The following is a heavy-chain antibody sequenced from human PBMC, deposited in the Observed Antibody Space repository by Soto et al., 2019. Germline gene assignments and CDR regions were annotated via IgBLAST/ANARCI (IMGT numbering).Heavy chain of an antibody. CDR3: ARGEGGFQY. CDR1: GESFRGYY. J-gene: IGHJ1*01. V-gene: IGHV4-34*01. CDR2: INHSGST. Sequence: QVQLQQWGAGLLKPSETLSLTCAVYGESFRGYYWSWIRQPPGKGLEWIGEINHSGSTNYNPSLKSRVTISVDTSKNQFSLKLNSMTAADTAAYYCARGEGGFQYWGQGTRVSVSS.